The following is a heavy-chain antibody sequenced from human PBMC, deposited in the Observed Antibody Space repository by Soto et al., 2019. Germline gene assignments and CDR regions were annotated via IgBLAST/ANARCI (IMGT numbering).Heavy chain of an antibody. Sequence: GASVKVSCKASGGTFSSYAISWVRQAPGQGLEWMGGIIPIFGTANYAQKFQGRVTITADESTSTAYMELSSLRSEDTAVYYCASSVLRILEWLPYYDYYGMDVWGQGTTVTVSS. J-gene: IGHJ6*02. CDR1: GGTFSSYA. D-gene: IGHD3-3*01. CDR2: IIPIFGTA. CDR3: ASSVLRILEWLPYYDYYGMDV. V-gene: IGHV1-69*13.